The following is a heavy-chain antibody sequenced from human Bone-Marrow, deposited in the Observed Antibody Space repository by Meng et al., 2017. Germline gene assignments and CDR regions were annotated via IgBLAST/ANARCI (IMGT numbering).Heavy chain of an antibody. J-gene: IGHJ4*02. Sequence: ASVKVSCKASGHTFTSYDINWFRQAPGQGPEGMGWMNPNNGMTGYVQKFQGRVTMTRNTSISTAYMELSSLRSEDTAVYYCARGSDYSNYVSDNWGQGTLVTVSS. D-gene: IGHD4-11*01. CDR3: ARGSDYSNYVSDN. V-gene: IGHV1-8*01. CDR2: MNPNNGMT. CDR1: GHTFTSYD.